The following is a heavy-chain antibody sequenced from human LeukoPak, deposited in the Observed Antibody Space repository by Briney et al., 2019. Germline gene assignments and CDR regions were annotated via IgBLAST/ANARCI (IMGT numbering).Heavy chain of an antibody. CDR2: IYYSGST. CDR3: ASYYDILTGYYVVDDAFDI. V-gene: IGHV4-39*01. CDR1: GGSISSSSYY. D-gene: IGHD3-9*01. J-gene: IGHJ3*02. Sequence: SETLSLTCTVSGGSISSSSYYWGWIRQPPGKGLEWIGSIYYSGSTYYNPSLKSRVTISVDTSKNPFSLKLSSVTAADTAVYYCASYYDILTGYYVVDDAFDIWGQGTMVTVSS.